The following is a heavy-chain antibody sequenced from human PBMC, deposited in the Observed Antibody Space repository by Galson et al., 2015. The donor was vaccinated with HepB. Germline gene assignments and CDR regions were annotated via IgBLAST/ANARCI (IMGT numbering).Heavy chain of an antibody. CDR1: GYTFTSYY. V-gene: IGHV1-46*03. J-gene: IGHJ4*02. CDR2: INPSGGST. D-gene: IGHD6-13*01. Sequence: SVKVSCKASGYTFTSYYMHWVRQAPGQGLEWMGIINPSGGSTSYAQKFQGRVTMTRDTSTSTVYMELSSLRSEDTAVYYCARGLYSSGWYGYPNVPDYWGQGTLVTVSS. CDR3: ARGLYSSGWYGYPNVPDY.